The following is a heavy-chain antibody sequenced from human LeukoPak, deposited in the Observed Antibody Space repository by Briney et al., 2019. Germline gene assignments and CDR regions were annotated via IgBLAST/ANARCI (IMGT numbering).Heavy chain of an antibody. V-gene: IGHV4-38-2*02. Sequence: KASETLSLTCTVSGYSISSGYDWGWIRQPPGKGLEWIGSMYHSGSTNYNASLKSRVTISVDTSKNQFFLKLSSVTAADTAVYYCARSGYYDSSGYFDYWGQGTLVTVSS. J-gene: IGHJ4*02. CDR2: MYHSGST. CDR1: GYSISSGYD. CDR3: ARSGYYDSSGYFDY. D-gene: IGHD3-22*01.